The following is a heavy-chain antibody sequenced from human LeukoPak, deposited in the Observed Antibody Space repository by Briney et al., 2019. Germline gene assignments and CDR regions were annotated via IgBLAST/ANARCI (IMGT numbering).Heavy chain of an antibody. CDR3: ARNDETTVTNFDY. Sequence: PGGSLRLSCAASGFTVSSNYMSWVRQAPGKGLEWVSVIYSGGSTYYADSVKGRFTNSRDNSKNTLYLQMNSLRAEDTAVYYCARNDETTVTNFDYWGQGTLVTVSS. D-gene: IGHD4-17*01. V-gene: IGHV3-53*01. CDR2: IYSGGST. CDR1: GFTVSSNY. J-gene: IGHJ4*02.